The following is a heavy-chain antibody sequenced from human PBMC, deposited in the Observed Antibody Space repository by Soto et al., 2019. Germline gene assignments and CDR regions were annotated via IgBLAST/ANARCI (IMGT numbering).Heavy chain of an antibody. V-gene: IGHV1-2*04. D-gene: IGHD3-10*01. CDR3: ATGRNDANSALDY. CDR2: ISPNSGGT. Sequence: VKVSCKASGYTFTGYYMHWVRQAPGQGLEWMGWISPNSGGTNYAQKFQGWVTMTTDTSFSTAYMELSRLRSDDTAVYYCATGRNDANSALDYWGQGTLVTVSS. J-gene: IGHJ4*02. CDR1: GYTFTGYY.